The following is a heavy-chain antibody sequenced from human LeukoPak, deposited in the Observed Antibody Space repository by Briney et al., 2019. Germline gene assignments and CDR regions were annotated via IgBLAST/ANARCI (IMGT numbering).Heavy chain of an antibody. D-gene: IGHD4-17*01. V-gene: IGHV1-46*01. CDR1: GYTFTNYH. J-gene: IGHJ4*02. Sequence: GASVKVSCKASGYTFTNYHMHWVRQAPGQGLEWMGIINPRTGSQDYAQRFQGRVSMTWDTSTSTVYMELRSLRSEDTAVYYCARDGSRYGDCDYWGQGTLVTVSS. CDR2: INPRTGSQ. CDR3: ARDGSRYGDCDY.